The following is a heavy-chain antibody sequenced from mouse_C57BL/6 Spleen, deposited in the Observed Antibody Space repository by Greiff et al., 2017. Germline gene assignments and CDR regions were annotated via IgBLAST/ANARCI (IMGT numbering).Heavy chain of an antibody. J-gene: IGHJ1*03. Sequence: EVQGVESGGGLVQSGRSLRLSCATSGFTFSDFYMEWVRQAPGKGLEWIAASRNKANDYTTEYSASVKGRFIVSRDTSQSILYLQMNALRAEDTAIYYCAREPHYYGSWYCDVWGTGTTVTVSS. V-gene: IGHV7-1*01. D-gene: IGHD1-1*01. CDR2: SRNKANDYTT. CDR3: AREPHYYGSWYCDV. CDR1: GFTFSDFY.